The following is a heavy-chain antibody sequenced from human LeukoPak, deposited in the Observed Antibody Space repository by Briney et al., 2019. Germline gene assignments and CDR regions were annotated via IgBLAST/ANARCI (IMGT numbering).Heavy chain of an antibody. CDR2: INHSGST. V-gene: IGHV4-34*01. CDR3: ARLKYCSGGSCYSPLDY. D-gene: IGHD2-15*01. CDR1: GGSISSYY. J-gene: IGHJ4*02. Sequence: ETLSLTCTVSGGSISSYYWSWIRQPPGKGLEWIGEINHSGSTNYNPSLKSRVTISVDTSKNQFSLKLSSVTAADTAVYYCARLKYCSGGSCYSPLDYWGQGTLVTVSS.